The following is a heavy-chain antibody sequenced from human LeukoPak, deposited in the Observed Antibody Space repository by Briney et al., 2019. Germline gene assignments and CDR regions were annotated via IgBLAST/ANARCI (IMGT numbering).Heavy chain of an antibody. CDR2: ISSNGGST. V-gene: IGHV3-64*01. J-gene: IGHJ4*02. D-gene: IGHD1-26*01. Sequence: GGSLRLFCAVSGFTFSSYAMQWVRQAPGKGVEYVSAISSNGGSTYYANSVKGRFTISRDNSKNTLYLQMGSLRAEDMAVYYCARGGWELPGYYFDYWGQGTLVTVSS. CDR3: ARGGWELPGYYFDY. CDR1: GFTFSSYA.